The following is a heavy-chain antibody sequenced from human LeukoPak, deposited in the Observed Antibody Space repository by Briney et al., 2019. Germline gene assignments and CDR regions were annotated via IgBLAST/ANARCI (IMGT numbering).Heavy chain of an antibody. CDR2: IWYDGSNK. CDR1: GFTFSSYG. D-gene: IGHD2-2*01. V-gene: IGHV3-33*01. J-gene: IGHJ4*02. CDR3: ARERKSIVVVPAARESGY. Sequence: GRSLRLSCAASGFTFSSYGMHWVRQAPGKGLEWVAVIWYDGSNKYYADSVKGRFTISRDNSKNTLYLQMNSLRAEDTAVYYCARERKSIVVVPAARESGYWGQGTLVTVSS.